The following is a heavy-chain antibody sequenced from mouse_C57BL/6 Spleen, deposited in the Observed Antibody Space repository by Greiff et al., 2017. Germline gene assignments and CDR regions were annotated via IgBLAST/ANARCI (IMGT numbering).Heavy chain of an antibody. D-gene: IGHD2-5*01. CDR3: RPYSNYEGFAY. CDR2: IYPGNSDT. CDR1: GYTFTSYW. V-gene: IGHV1-5*01. Sequence: VQLQQPGTVLARPGASVKLSCKTSGYTFTSYWMHWVKQRPGQGLEWIGAIYPGNSDTSYNQKFKGKATLTAVTSASTAYMELSSLTNEDSAVXYCRPYSNYEGFAYWGQGTLVTVSA. J-gene: IGHJ3*01.